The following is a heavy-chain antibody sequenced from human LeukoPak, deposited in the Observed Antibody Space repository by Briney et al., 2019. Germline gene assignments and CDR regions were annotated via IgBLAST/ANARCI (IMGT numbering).Heavy chain of an antibody. CDR2: IIPMFGTA. CDR1: GGTSISYA. J-gene: IGHJ6*03. V-gene: IGHV1-69*13. CDR3: ARVVPAPGYYMDV. Sequence: SVKVSCKASGGTSISYAINWVRQAPGQGLEWMGEIIPMFGTATYAQKFQGRVTITADESTSTAYMELSSLRSEDTAVYYCARVVPAPGYYMDVWGKGTTVTISS. D-gene: IGHD2-2*01.